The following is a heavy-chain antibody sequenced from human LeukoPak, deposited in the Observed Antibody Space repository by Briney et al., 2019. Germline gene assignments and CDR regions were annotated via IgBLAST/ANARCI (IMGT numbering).Heavy chain of an antibody. CDR2: ISDSSGTI. J-gene: IGHJ4*02. D-gene: IGHD4-17*01. CDR1: GFTFNTYS. V-gene: IGHV3-48*01. Sequence: GGSLRLSCAASGFTFNTYSMNWVRQAPGKGLEWISYISDSSGTIYYADSVKGRFTISRDNAKNSLYLQMNSLRVEDTAVYFCARGPYGDYVDALDYWGQGTLVTVSS. CDR3: ARGPYGDYVDALDY.